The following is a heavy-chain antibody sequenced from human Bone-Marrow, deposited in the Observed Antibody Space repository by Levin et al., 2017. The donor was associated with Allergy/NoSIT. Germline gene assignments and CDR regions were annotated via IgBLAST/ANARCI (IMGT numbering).Heavy chain of an antibody. V-gene: IGHV3-73*01. Sequence: QAGGSLRLSCTASGFTFSGSALHWVRQLSGKGLEWVGRIRSKANNYTTIYAPSVKGRFTISRDDSKNTAYLQMNSLKVADTAVYYCTRSTISDGNDWGRGTLVAVSS. CDR3: TRSTISDGND. CDR1: GFTFSGSA. CDR2: IRSKANNYTT. J-gene: IGHJ4*02. D-gene: IGHD3-9*01.